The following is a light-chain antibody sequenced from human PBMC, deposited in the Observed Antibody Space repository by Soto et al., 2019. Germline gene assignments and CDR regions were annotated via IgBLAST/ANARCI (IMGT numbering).Light chain of an antibody. CDR2: DVN. CDR3: CSYAGSYTLV. CDR1: SSDVGAYNY. V-gene: IGLV2-11*01. J-gene: IGLJ2*01. Sequence: QSALTQPRSVSGSPGQSVTISCTGTSSDVGAYNYVSWYQQHPGKAPKLMIYDVNYRPSGVTDRFSGSKSGNTASLTISGLQPEDEADYYCCSYAGSYTLVFGGGTQLTVL.